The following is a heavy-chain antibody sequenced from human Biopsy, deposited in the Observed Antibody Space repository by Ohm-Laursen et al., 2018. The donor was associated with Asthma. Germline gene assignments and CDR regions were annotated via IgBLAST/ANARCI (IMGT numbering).Heavy chain of an antibody. CDR3: ARESGQDSGGTGAFDR. CDR2: ISSDGHNK. J-gene: IGHJ3*02. CDR1: GFVFSQSG. Sequence: SLRLSCAASGFVFSQSGMHWVRQAPGKGLEWVALISSDGHNKYYKDSVKGRFTISRDNSKLRLYLEINSLRVEGSAVYYCARESGQDSGGTGAFDRWGQGIMVAVSS. V-gene: IGHV3-30*03. D-gene: IGHD4-23*01.